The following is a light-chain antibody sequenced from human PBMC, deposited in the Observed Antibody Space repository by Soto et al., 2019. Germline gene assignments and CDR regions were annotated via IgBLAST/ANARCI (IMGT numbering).Light chain of an antibody. CDR2: DAS. J-gene: IGKJ4*01. Sequence: EIVLTQSPATLSLSPGERATLSCRASQSVSSYLAWYQQKPGQAPRLLMSDASNRATGIPARFSGSGSGTDFTLTISSLEPEDFAFYYWQQSSNWPLTFGGGTKVEIK. V-gene: IGKV3-11*01. CDR3: QQSSNWPLT. CDR1: QSVSSY.